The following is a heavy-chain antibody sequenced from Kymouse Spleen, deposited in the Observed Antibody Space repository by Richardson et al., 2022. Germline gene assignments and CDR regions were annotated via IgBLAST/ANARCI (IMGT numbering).Heavy chain of an antibody. Sequence: QVQLVESGGGVVQPGRSLRLSCAASGFTFSSYGMHWVRQAPGKGLEWVAVISYDGSNKYYADSVKGRFTISRDNSKNTLYLQMNSLRAEDTAVYYCAKDAYSNPYFDYWGQGTLVTVSS. CDR1: GFTFSSYG. J-gene: IGHJ4*02. CDR3: AKDAYSNPYFDY. D-gene: IGHD4-11,IGHD4-11*01. V-gene: IGHV3-30*18. CDR2: ISYDGSNK.